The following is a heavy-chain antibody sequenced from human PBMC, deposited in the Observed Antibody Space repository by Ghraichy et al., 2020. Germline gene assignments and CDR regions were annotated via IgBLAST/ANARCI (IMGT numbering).Heavy chain of an antibody. CDR3: AKDRIVLMVYATGGFDY. J-gene: IGHJ4*02. Sequence: GGSLRLSCAASGFTFSSYGMHWVRQAPGKGLEWVAVISYDGSNKYYADSVKGRFTISRDNSKNTLYLQMNSLRAEDTAVYYCAKDRIVLMVYATGGFDYWGQGTLVTVSS. CDR1: GFTFSSYG. D-gene: IGHD2-8*01. CDR2: ISYDGSNK. V-gene: IGHV3-30*18.